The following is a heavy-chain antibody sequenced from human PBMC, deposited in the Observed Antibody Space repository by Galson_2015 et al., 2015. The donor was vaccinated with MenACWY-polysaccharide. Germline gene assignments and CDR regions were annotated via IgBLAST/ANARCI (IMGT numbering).Heavy chain of an antibody. V-gene: IGHV3-30*02. J-gene: IGHJ3*02. CDR3: ARLRSGVWNYDASHI. D-gene: IGHD1-7*01. CDR1: EFTFSSYG. Sequence: SLRLSCAASEFTFSSYGMHWVRQAPGKGLDWVTSMQYYGNNKYYADSVKGRFTMSRDNSKNTLYLQMNSLRAEDTAVYYCARLRSGVWNYDASHICGQGTMVTVSS. CDR2: MQYYGNNK.